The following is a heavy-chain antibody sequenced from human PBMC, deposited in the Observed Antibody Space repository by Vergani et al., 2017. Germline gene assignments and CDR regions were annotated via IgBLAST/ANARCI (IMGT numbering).Heavy chain of an antibody. CDR2: ITPFNGNT. CDR1: GYTFTYRY. V-gene: IGHV1-45*02. J-gene: IGHJ4*02. Sequence: QMQLVQSGAEVKKTGSSVKVSCKASGYTFTYRYLHWVRQAPGQALEWMRWITPFNGNTNYAQKFQDRVTITRDRSMSTAYMELSSLRAEDTAVYYCARPHGDILPPDPRRLDYWGQGTLVTVSS. CDR3: ARPHGDILPPDPRRLDY.